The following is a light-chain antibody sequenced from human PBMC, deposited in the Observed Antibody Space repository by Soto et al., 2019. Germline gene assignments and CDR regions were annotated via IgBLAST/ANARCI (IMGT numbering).Light chain of an antibody. J-gene: IGKJ2*01. CDR1: QSVSSY. CDR2: GAS. CDR3: QQYGSSYT. V-gene: IGKV3-20*01. Sequence: EVVLTQSPATLSLSPGERATLSCRASQSVSSYLAWYQQKPGQAPRLLIYGASSRATGIPDRFSGSGSGTDFTLTISRLEPEDFAVYYCQQYGSSYTFGQGTKVDIK.